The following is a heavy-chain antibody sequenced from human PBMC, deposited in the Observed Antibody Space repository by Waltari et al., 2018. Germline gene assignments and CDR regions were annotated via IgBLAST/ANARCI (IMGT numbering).Heavy chain of an antibody. V-gene: IGHV4-38-2*02. CDR3: VRDLGGSGNSWFDA. CDR1: SYSIRSGSL. CDR2: ISHSGST. J-gene: IGHJ5*02. Sequence: QVQLQESGPGLARPAETLSPTCDVSSYSIRSGSLWGWIRQPPGKGLQWIGSISHSGSTYYNPSLKSRVTLSVDTSKNQFALKVTSVTAADTATYYCVRDLGGSGNSWFDAWGQGSLVIVSS. D-gene: IGHD3-10*01.